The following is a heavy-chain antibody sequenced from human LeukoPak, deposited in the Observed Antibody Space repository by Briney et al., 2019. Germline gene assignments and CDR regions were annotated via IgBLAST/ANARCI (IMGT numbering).Heavy chain of an antibody. CDR2: ISGSGGST. D-gene: IGHD3-16*01. J-gene: IGHJ6*02. CDR3: AIFSWGDYYYYGVDV. CDR1: GFTFSSYA. Sequence: GGSLRLSCATSGFTFSSYALNWVRQAPGQGLEWVSAISGSGGSTYYADSVKGRFTISRDTSNNVVYLQLNSLRAEDTAIYYCAIFSWGDYYYYGVDVWGQGTTVTVSS. V-gene: IGHV3-23*01.